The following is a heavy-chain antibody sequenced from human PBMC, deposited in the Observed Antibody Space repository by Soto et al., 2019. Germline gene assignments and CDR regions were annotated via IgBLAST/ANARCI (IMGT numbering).Heavy chain of an antibody. D-gene: IGHD3-10*01. CDR2: ISSSSSFI. V-gene: IGHV3-21*01. CDR1: GFTFRSYS. CDR3: ARDQRQNGSVNIDY. Sequence: EVQLVESGGGLVKPGGSLRLSCAASGFTFRSYSMNWVRQAPGKGLEWVSSISSSSSFIYYAASVKGRFTISRDNAKNSLYLQMNSLRAEDTAVYYCARDQRQNGSVNIDYWGQGTLVTVSS. J-gene: IGHJ4*02.